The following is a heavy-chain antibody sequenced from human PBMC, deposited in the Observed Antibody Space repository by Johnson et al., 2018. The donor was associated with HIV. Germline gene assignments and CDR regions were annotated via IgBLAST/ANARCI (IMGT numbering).Heavy chain of an antibody. J-gene: IGHJ3*02. V-gene: IGHV3-15*01. D-gene: IGHD5-12*01. Sequence: VQLVESGGGLVKPGGSLRLSCAASGFTFSNACMSWVRQAPGKGLEWVGRIKSKTDGGTTDYAAPVKGRFTISRDDSKNTQYLQMNSLKTEDTAVYYCTTGLSSGKGAFDIWGQGTMVTVSS. CDR3: TTGLSSGKGAFDI. CDR1: GFTFSNAC. CDR2: IKSKTDGGTT.